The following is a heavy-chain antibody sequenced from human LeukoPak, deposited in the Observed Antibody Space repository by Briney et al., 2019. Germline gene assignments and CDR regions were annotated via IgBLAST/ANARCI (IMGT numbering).Heavy chain of an antibody. CDR3: AKDPQEGATIPNWFDP. J-gene: IGHJ5*02. D-gene: IGHD1-26*01. Sequence: GGSLRLSCAASGFTFSSYAMSWVRQAPGKGLEWVSAISGSGGSTYYADSVKGRFTISRDNSKNTLYLQMNSLRAEDTAVYYCAKDPQEGATIPNWFDPWGQGTLVTVSS. CDR2: ISGSGGST. V-gene: IGHV3-23*01. CDR1: GFTFSSYA.